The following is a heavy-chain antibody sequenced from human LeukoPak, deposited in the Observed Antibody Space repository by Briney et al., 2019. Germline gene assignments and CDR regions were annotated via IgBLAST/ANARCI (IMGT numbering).Heavy chain of an antibody. CDR3: PRGPVGGTTYNDGDAFDI. V-gene: IGHV4-59*01. Sequence: SETLSLTCTVSGGSISRYYWSWIRQPPGKGLEWIGYIYYSGSTNYNPSLKSRVTISVDTSKNQFSLKLSSVTAADTAVYYCPRGPVGGTTYNDGDAFDIWGQGTMVTVSS. CDR1: GGSISRYY. J-gene: IGHJ3*02. CDR2: IYYSGST. D-gene: IGHD1-7*01.